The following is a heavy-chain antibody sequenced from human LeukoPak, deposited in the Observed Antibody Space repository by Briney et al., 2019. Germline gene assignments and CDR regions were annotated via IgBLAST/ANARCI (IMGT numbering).Heavy chain of an antibody. D-gene: IGHD2-2*02. J-gene: IGHJ5*02. CDR1: GFTFSDYA. V-gene: IGHV3-23*01. CDR3: AKASVAIPQYCNS. CDR2: ISGTGSST. Sequence: GGSLRLSCAASGFTFSDYAMSWVRQAPGKGLEWVSTISGTGSSTYYADSAKGRFTISRDNSKDTLFLQLNSLTAADTAMYFCAKASVAIPQYCNSWGQGTLVTVSS.